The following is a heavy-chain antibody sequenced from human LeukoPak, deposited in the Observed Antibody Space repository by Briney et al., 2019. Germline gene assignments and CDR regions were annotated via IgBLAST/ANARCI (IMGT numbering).Heavy chain of an antibody. V-gene: IGHV3-21*01. Sequence: KPGGSLRLSCAASGFTFSSSAMNWVRQAPGKGLEWVSSINNVGSHIYYAGSVRGRFTISRDNAKNSLYLQMSSLRAEDTAVYYCARDGRNYYDRSGYYSALAYWGQGTLVTVSS. CDR3: ARDGRNYYDRSGYYSALAY. J-gene: IGHJ4*02. CDR1: GFTFSSSA. CDR2: INNVGSHI. D-gene: IGHD3-22*01.